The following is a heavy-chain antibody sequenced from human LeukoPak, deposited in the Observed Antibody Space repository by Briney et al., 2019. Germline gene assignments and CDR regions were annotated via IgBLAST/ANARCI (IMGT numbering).Heavy chain of an antibody. D-gene: IGHD6-25*01. V-gene: IGHV3-30*04. Sequence: GGSLRLSCAASGFTFSSYAMHWVRQAPGKGLEWVAVISYDGSNKYYADSVKGRFTISRDNSKNTLYLQMNSLRAEDTAVYYCARDFSPTAAAACDYWGQGTLVTVSS. CDR3: ARDFSPTAAAACDY. J-gene: IGHJ4*02. CDR1: GFTFSSYA. CDR2: ISYDGSNK.